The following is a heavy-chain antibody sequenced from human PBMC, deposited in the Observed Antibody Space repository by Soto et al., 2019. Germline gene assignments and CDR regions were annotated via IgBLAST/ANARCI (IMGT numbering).Heavy chain of an antibody. Sequence: PGASVKVSCKASGGTFSSYAISWVRQAPGQGLEWMGGIIPIFGTANYAQKFQGRVTITADKSTSTAYMELSSLRSEDTAVYYCARDLGEQLVPIYYYYYGMDVWGQGTTVTVSS. V-gene: IGHV1-69*06. J-gene: IGHJ6*02. CDR2: IIPIFGTA. D-gene: IGHD6-6*01. CDR1: GGTFSSYA. CDR3: ARDLGEQLVPIYYYYYGMDV.